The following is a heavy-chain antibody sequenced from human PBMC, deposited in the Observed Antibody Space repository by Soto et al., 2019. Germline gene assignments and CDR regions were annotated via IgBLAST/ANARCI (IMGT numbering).Heavy chain of an antibody. V-gene: IGHV3-11*01. CDR3: ARDVGAPYYDSSCAPVY. J-gene: IGHJ4*02. D-gene: IGHD3-22*01. CDR1: GFTFSDYY. Sequence: GGSLRLSCAASGFTFSDYYMSWIRQAPGKGLEWVSYISSSGSTIYYADSVKGRFTISRDNAKNSLYLQRNRLRAEDTAVYYCARDVGAPYYDSSCAPVYWGQGTLVTVSS. CDR2: ISSSGSTI.